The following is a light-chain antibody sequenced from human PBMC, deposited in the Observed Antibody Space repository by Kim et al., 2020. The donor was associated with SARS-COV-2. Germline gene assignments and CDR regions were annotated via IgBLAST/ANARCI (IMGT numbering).Light chain of an antibody. CDR3: QQYGTTPLT. J-gene: IGKJ1*01. CDR2: GAS. CDR1: HSLSASS. Sequence: PGDRAPLSCRASHSLSASSFAWYQPRPGQAPRLLIYGASSRSPATPDRFSGSCWGTDFTLTISSLEPEDFAVYFCQQYGTTPLTFGQGTKVDIK. V-gene: IGKV3-20*01.